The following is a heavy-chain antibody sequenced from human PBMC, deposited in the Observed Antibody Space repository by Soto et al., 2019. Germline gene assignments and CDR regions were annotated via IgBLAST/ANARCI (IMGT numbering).Heavy chain of an antibody. CDR2: ISYDGSNK. J-gene: IGHJ4*02. CDR1: GFTFSSYG. D-gene: IGHD3-22*01. CDR3: AKLRIVGSAYCYESGFLDY. V-gene: IGHV3-30*18. Sequence: GGSLRLSCAASGFTFSSYGIHWVRQAPGKGLEWVAAISYDGSNKHYADSVKGRFTISRDNSKNTVYLQMNSLRAEDTAIYYCAKLRIVGSAYCYESGFLDYWGLGPLVTVSS.